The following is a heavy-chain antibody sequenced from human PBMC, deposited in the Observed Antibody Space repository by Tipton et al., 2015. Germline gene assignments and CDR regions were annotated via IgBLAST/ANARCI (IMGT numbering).Heavy chain of an antibody. V-gene: IGHV4-61*01. Sequence: TLSLTCTVSGGSVSSGSAYHWSWIRQPPGKGLEWIGNIDYSGTKNYNPSLKSRVTISLDTSKNQFFLNLTSVTAADTAVYFCARDLEHGMDVWGQGTTVTVS. CDR1: GGSVSSGSAYH. CDR2: IDYSGTK. CDR3: ARDLEHGMDV. D-gene: IGHD5-24*01. J-gene: IGHJ6*02.